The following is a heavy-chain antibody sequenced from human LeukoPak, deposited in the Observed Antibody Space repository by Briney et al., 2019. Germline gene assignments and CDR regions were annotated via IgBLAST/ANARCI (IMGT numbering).Heavy chain of an antibody. CDR2: IIPIFGTA. CDR1: GGTFSSYA. Sequence: SVKVSCKASGGTFSSYAISWVRQAPGQGLEWMGGIIPIFGTANYAQKFQGRVTITADESTSTAYIELSSLRSEDTSVYYCARDLGSKVNVWGKGTTVTVSS. V-gene: IGHV1-69*13. D-gene: IGHD3-10*01. CDR3: ARDLGSKVNV. J-gene: IGHJ6*04.